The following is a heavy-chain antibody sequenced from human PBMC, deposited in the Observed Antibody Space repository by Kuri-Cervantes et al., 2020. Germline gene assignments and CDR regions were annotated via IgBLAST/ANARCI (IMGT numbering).Heavy chain of an antibody. Sequence: ASVKVSCKASGGTFSSYAISWVRQAPGQGLEWMGGINPNSGGTNCAQKFQGWVTMTRDTSISTVDMELTSLRSEDTAVYYCARGFSSERPVMTDYWGQGTLVTVSS. CDR1: GGTFSSYA. D-gene: IGHD2-21*01. J-gene: IGHJ4*02. CDR2: INPNSGGT. CDR3: ARGFSSERPVMTDY. V-gene: IGHV1-2*04.